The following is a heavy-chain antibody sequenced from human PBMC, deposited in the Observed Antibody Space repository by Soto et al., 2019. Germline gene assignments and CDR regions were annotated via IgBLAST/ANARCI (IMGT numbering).Heavy chain of an antibody. J-gene: IGHJ6*02. CDR2: IYWDGDK. D-gene: IGHD2-2*01. V-gene: IGHV2-5*02. Sequence: QITLKESGPTLVKPTQTLTLTCTFSGFSLSTSGVGVGWIRQPPGKALEWLTLIYWDGDKRYSPSLKSRLTITKDTSKNQVVLTMTNMDPVDTATYYCAHAYCSRTRCHPYFYYDMDVWGQGTTVTVSS. CDR1: GFSLSTSGVG. CDR3: AHAYCSRTRCHPYFYYDMDV.